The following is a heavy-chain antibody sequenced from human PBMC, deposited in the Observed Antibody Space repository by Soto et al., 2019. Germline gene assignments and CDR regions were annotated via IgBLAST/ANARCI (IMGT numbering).Heavy chain of an antibody. V-gene: IGHV4-30-2*01. J-gene: IGHJ5*02. CDR3: ARGVAVRPERPPLGWFDP. D-gene: IGHD6-6*01. CDR1: VGSISSGGYS. CDR2: IYQSGST. Sequence: TLSLTCAVSVGSISSGGYSWSLIRQPPGKCLEWIGYIYQSGSTYYNPSLKSRVTISVDRSKNQFSLKLSSVTAADTAVYYCARGVAVRPERPPLGWFDPWGQGTLVTVSS.